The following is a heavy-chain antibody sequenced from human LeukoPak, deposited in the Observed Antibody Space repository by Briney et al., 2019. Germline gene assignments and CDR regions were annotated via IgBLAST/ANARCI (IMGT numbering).Heavy chain of an antibody. D-gene: IGHD6-6*01. V-gene: IGHV3-21*01. Sequence: GGSLRLSCAASGFTFSSYSMNWVRQAPGKGLEWVSPISSSSYIYYADSVKGRLTISRDNAKNSLYLQMNSLRAEDTAVYYCAGSYSSSQNDYWGQGTLVTVSS. CDR3: AGSYSSSQNDY. CDR1: GFTFSSYS. CDR2: ISSSSYI. J-gene: IGHJ4*02.